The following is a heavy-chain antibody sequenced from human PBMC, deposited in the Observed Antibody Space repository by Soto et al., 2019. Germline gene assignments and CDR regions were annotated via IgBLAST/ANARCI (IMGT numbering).Heavy chain of an antibody. D-gene: IGHD2-15*01. Sequence: GGSLRISCAAPGFTFCTYALNWVRQAPGEGVEWVLAISGSGGSTYYADSVKGRFTISRDNSKNTLYLQMNSLRAEDTAVYYCAKDSCSGGNCYFNQLYGMDVWGQGTTVTVSS. CDR3: AKDSCSGGNCYFNQLYGMDV. J-gene: IGHJ6*02. V-gene: IGHV3-23*01. CDR1: GFTFCTYA. CDR2: ISGSGGST.